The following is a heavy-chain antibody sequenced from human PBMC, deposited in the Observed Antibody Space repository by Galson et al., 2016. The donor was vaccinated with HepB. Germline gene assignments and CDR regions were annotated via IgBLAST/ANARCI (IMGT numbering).Heavy chain of an antibody. CDR2: ISAYNGHT. Sequence: SVKVSCKASGYTFTSYGINWVRQAPGQGLEWMGWISAYNGHTKYAQRLQGRITMTTDTSTTTAYMEVRSLTSDDTAVYYCARELRRLSPTGLDPWGQGTLVTVSS. J-gene: IGHJ5*02. CDR3: ARELRRLSPTGLDP. D-gene: IGHD5-12*01. V-gene: IGHV1-18*04. CDR1: GYTFTSYG.